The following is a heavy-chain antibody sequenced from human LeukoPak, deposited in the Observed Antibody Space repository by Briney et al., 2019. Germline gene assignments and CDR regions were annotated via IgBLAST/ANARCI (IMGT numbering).Heavy chain of an antibody. J-gene: IGHJ4*02. CDR1: GYTFNSYY. D-gene: IGHD3-22*01. V-gene: IGHV1-46*02. CDR2: VNPIFEIT. Sequence: ASVKVSCKASGYTFNSYYIHWVRQAHGQGHEWMGLVNPIFEITKYAQTFQGRVTVTRDTSTSTVFMELRGLIAEDTAVYYCARSYDSSGSDAFFDHWGQGTLVTVSS. CDR3: ARSYDSSGSDAFFDH.